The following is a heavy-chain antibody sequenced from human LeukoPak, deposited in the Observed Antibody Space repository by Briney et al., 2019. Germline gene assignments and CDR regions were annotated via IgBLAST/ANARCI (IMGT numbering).Heavy chain of an antibody. Sequence: GGSLRLSCAASGFTFSSYAMSWVRLAPGKGLEWVANIKEDGTETYYVDSVKGRLYLQMNSLRVEDTAVYYCAREGRSLHTFWGQGTLVTVSS. D-gene: IGHD5/OR15-5a*01. J-gene: IGHJ4*02. V-gene: IGHV3-7*03. CDR2: IKEDGTET. CDR3: AREGRSLHTF. CDR1: GFTFSSYA.